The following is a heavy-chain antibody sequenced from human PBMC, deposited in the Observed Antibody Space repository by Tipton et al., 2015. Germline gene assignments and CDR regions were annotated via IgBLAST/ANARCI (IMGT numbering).Heavy chain of an antibody. CDR2: IYYSGSA. D-gene: IGHD4-17*01. Sequence: TLSLTCTVSGGSVSRGGYFWTWIRQHPGKGLEWIGYIYYSGSAYYNPSLESRVTISVDTSKNQFSLKLSSVTAADTAVYYCARDHYGEGWFDPWGQGTLVTVSS. CDR1: GGSVSRGGYF. J-gene: IGHJ5*02. CDR3: ARDHYGEGWFDP. V-gene: IGHV4-31*03.